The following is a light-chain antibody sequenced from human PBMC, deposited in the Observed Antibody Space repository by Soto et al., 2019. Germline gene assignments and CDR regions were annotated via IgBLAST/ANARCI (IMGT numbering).Light chain of an antibody. CDR1: QSPSRF. CDR2: ATS. Sequence: DSQMTQSPSSLSASVGDRVTITCRASQSPSRFLNWYQQKPGKAPKLLIYATSSLQSGVPSRFSGSGSGTDFTLTISSLQPEDFATYYCQQTYNTPRTFGQGTKVDIK. J-gene: IGKJ1*01. CDR3: QQTYNTPRT. V-gene: IGKV1-39*01.